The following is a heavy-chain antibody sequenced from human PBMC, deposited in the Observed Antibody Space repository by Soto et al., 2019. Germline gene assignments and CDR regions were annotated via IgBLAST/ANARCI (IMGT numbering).Heavy chain of an antibody. V-gene: IGHV3-30-3*01. Sequence: ESGGGVVQPGRSLRLSCAASGFTFSSYAMHWVRQAPGKGLEWVAVISYDGSNKYYADSVKGRFTISRDNSKNTLYLQMNSLRAEDTAVYYCASDSPVAPDKYYYGMDVWGQGTTVTVSS. CDR1: GFTFSSYA. D-gene: IGHD2-15*01. J-gene: IGHJ6*02. CDR3: ASDSPVAPDKYYYGMDV. CDR2: ISYDGSNK.